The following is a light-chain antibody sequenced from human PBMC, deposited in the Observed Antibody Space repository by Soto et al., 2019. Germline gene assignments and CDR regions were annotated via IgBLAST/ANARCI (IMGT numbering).Light chain of an antibody. CDR2: AAS. V-gene: IGKV1-9*01. CDR1: QGISSY. Sequence: IQLTQSPSSLSASVGDRVTITCRASQGISSYLAWYQQKPGKAPKLLIYAASTLQSGVPPRFSGSGSGTDFALTICSLQPEDFATYYCQQLNSYPLAFGPGTKVDIK. J-gene: IGKJ3*01. CDR3: QQLNSYPLA.